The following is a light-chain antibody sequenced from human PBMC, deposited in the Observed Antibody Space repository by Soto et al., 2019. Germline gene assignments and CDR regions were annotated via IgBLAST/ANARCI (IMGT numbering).Light chain of an antibody. V-gene: IGKV1D-13*01. J-gene: IGKJ3*01. CDR2: DAS. CDR1: QVIGSA. CDR3: QQFNDYPFT. Sequence: AIQLTQSPSSLSASVGDRVTITCRASQVIGSAFAWYQQKPGKPPNLLIYDASRLESGVPSRFSGSGSGTDFTLTISSLQPEDFTTYYCQQFNDYPFTFGPGTRVDIK.